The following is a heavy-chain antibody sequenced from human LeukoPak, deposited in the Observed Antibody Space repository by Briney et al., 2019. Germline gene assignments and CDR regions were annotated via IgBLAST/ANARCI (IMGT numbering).Heavy chain of an antibody. CDR3: AKDPSGRFLWGSYRSLFDY. Sequence: GGSLRLSCAASGFTFSSYAMSWVRQAPGKGLEWVSAISGSGGSTYYADSVKGRFTISRDNSKNTLYLQMNSLRAEDTAVYYCAKDPSGRFLWGSYRSLFDYWGQGTLVTVSS. V-gene: IGHV3-23*01. CDR1: GFTFSSYA. CDR2: ISGSGGST. D-gene: IGHD3-16*02. J-gene: IGHJ4*02.